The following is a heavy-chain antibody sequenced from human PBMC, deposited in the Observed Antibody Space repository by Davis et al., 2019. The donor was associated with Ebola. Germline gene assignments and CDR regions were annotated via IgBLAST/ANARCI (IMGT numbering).Heavy chain of an antibody. CDR1: GNSFTSHW. D-gene: IGHD2-8*02. V-gene: IGHV5-51*01. J-gene: IGHJ3*02. CDR3: ASLRRTITGMDDAFDI. Sequence: GESLKISCKDSGNSFTSHWIGWVRQMPGKGLEWMGIIYTGDSDTRYSPSFRGQVTISADKSINTAFLQWSSLKASDTAMYYCASLRRTITGMDDAFDIWGQGTMVTVSS. CDR2: IYTGDSDT.